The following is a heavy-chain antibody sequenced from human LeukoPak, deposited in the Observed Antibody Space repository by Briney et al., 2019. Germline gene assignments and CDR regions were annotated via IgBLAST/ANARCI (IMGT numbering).Heavy chain of an antibody. Sequence: PSETLFLTCTVSGGSISSSSYYWGWIRQPPGKGLEWIGSIFYSGSTYYNPSLKSRVTISLDKSKNHFSLKLRSVTAADTAVYYCARHSGSYPVNYWGQGTLVTVSS. D-gene: IGHD3-16*02. V-gene: IGHV4-39*01. J-gene: IGHJ4*02. CDR1: GGSISSSSYY. CDR3: ARHSGSYPVNY. CDR2: IFYSGST.